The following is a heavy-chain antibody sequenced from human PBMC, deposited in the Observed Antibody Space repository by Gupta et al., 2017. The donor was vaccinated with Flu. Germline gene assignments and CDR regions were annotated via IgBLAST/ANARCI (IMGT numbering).Heavy chain of an antibody. CDR3: ARDVRDMIVVVITGTHYFDY. V-gene: IGHV4-38-2*02. CDR2: IYHSGST. Sequence: QVQLQESGPGLVKPSATLSLTCAVSGYSISSGYYWRWIRQPPGKGLEWIGSIYHSGSTYYNPSLKSRVTISVDTSKNQFSLKLSSVTAADTAVYYCARDVRDMIVVVITGTHYFDYWGQGTLVTVSS. CDR1: GYSISSGYY. J-gene: IGHJ4*02. D-gene: IGHD3-22*01.